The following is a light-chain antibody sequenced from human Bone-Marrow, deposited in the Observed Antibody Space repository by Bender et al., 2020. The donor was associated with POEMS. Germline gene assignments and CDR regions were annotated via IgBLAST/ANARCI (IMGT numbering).Light chain of an antibody. CDR2: NVT. CDR1: SSDVGGHDY. J-gene: IGLJ2*01. Sequence: QSALTQPASVSGSPGQSVTISCTGTSSDVGGHDYVSWYQQHPGKAPKLMIHNVTNRPSGVSTRFSGSMSGNTASLTISGLQADDEGDYYCISFRSSSTLIFGGGTRLTVL. CDR3: ISFRSSSTLI. V-gene: IGLV2-14*03.